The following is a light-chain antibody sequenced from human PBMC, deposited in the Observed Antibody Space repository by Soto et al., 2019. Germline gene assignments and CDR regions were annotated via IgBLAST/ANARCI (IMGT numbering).Light chain of an antibody. V-gene: IGKV1-5*03. CDR3: QHYNSYSEA. CDR1: QSIGRY. J-gene: IGKJ1*01. CDR2: KAS. Sequence: DIQMTQSPSSLSASVGDRVTITCRASQSIGRYLNWYQQKPGKAPKLLIYKASTLKSGVPSRFSGSGSGTEFTLTISSLQPDDFATYYCQHYNSYSEAFGQGTKVDI.